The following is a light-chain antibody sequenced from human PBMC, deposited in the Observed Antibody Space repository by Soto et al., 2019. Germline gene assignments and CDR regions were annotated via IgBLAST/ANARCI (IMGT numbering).Light chain of an antibody. Sequence: DLQMTQSPSSLSASVGDRVTITCRASQGIDRWLAWYQQKPGEAPKVLIYAASSLRSGVPSRFSGSGYGTDFSLTISSLQPEDLATYYCKQSKSFPLTFGGGTKVEIK. V-gene: IGKV1-12*01. J-gene: IGKJ4*01. CDR1: QGIDRW. CDR2: AAS. CDR3: KQSKSFPLT.